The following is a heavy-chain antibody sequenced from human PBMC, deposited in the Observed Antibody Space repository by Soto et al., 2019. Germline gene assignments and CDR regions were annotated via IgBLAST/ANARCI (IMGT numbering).Heavy chain of an antibody. V-gene: IGHV1-69*12. CDR3: AREVGVVVVAASWFDP. D-gene: IGHD2-15*01. CDR1: GGTFSSYA. J-gene: IGHJ5*02. CDR2: IIPIFGTA. Sequence: QVQLVQSGAEVKKPGSSVKVSCKASGGTFSSYAISWVRQAPGQGLEWMGGIIPIFGTANYAQKFQGRVTITADEYTSTAYMELSSLRSEDTAVYYCAREVGVVVVAASWFDPWGQGTLFTVSS.